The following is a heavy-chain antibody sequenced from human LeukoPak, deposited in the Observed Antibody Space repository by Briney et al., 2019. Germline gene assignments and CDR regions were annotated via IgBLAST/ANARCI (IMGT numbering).Heavy chain of an antibody. J-gene: IGHJ5*02. CDR1: GYTFTSYY. CDR3: ARDYTVRAAAGTIDP. D-gene: IGHD6-13*01. CDR2: INPSGGST. V-gene: IGHV1-46*01. Sequence: ASVKVSRKASGYTFTSYYMHWVRQAPGQGLEWMGIINPSGGSTSYAQKFQGRVTMTRDTSTSTVYMELSSLRSEDTAVYYCARDYTVRAAAGTIDPWGQGTLVTVSS.